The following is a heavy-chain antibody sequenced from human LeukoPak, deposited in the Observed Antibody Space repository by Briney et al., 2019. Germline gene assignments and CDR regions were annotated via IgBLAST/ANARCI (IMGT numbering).Heavy chain of an antibody. J-gene: IGHJ4*02. CDR2: MNPNSGNT. D-gene: IGHD2-2*01. V-gene: IGHV1-8*03. Sequence: GASVKVSCKASGYTFTSYDINWVRQATGQGLEWMGWMNPNSGNTGYAQKFQGRVTITRNTSISTAYMELSSLRSEDTAVYYCARVPAATHYTYYFDYWGQGTLATVSS. CDR1: GYTFTSYD. CDR3: ARVPAATHYTYYFDY.